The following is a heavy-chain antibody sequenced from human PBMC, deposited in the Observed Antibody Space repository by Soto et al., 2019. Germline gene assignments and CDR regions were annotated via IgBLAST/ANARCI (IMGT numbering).Heavy chain of an antibody. J-gene: IGHJ5*02. CDR2: IGTQHDT. CDR1: GFTFSAYD. Sequence: EVQLVESGGGLVQPGGSLRLSCAASGFTFSAYDMHWVRQATGKGLEWVAAIGTQHDTYYPDSVKGRFTISRENAKNSLYLQMNSLRAGDTALYYCARQASYWHGGGGWLDPWGQGTLVTVSS. D-gene: IGHD2-8*02. V-gene: IGHV3-13*01. CDR3: ARQASYWHGGGGWLDP.